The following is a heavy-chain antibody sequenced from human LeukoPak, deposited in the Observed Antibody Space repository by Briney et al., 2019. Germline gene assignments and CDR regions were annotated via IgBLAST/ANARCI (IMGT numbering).Heavy chain of an antibody. CDR1: GFTLRNYA. J-gene: IGHJ4*02. CDR3: AKDSSFIAAAGNYFDY. Sequence: GGSLRLSCAASGFTLRNYAMSWVRQAPGKGLEWVSSIGAGDKYTYYGDSVKGRFTISRDNSKNTLYLQMNSLRAEDTAVYYCAKDSSFIAAAGNYFDYWGQGTLVTVSS. V-gene: IGHV3-23*01. CDR2: IGAGDKYT. D-gene: IGHD6-13*01.